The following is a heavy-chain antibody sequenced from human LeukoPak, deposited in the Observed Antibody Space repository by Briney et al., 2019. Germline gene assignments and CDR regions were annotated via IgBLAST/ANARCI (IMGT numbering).Heavy chain of an antibody. CDR2: ISSIISYI. Sequence: GGSLTLSCAASGFTFSSYSTNWGRQAPGKGMEWVSSISSIISYIYYADSVKGRFTISRDNAKNSLYLQMNSLRAEDTAVYYCARILAVAGPTYYFDYWGQGSLVTVSS. V-gene: IGHV3-21*01. CDR1: GFTFSSYS. J-gene: IGHJ4*02. D-gene: IGHD6-19*01. CDR3: ARILAVAGPTYYFDY.